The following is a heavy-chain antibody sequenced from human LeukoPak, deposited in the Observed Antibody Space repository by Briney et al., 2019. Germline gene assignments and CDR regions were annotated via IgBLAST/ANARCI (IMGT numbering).Heavy chain of an antibody. D-gene: IGHD3/OR15-3a*01. Sequence: GGSLRLSCAASGFTFNDHGMHRVRQAPGKGLEWVVVVSHDGNHQYYADSVKGRFTISRDNSKNTVYLQMNSLRGEDMAVYYCAKPYEYWTSYYYGLDVWGRGTTVAVSS. CDR3: AKPYEYWTSYYYGLDV. CDR1: GFTFNDHG. V-gene: IGHV3-30*18. CDR2: VSHDGNHQ. J-gene: IGHJ6*02.